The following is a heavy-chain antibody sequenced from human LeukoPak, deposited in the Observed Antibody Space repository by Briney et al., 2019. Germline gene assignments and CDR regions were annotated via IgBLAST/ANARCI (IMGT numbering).Heavy chain of an antibody. D-gene: IGHD3-16*01. V-gene: IGHV4-34*01. J-gene: IGHJ3*02. CDR2: IYYSGST. Sequence: SETLSLTCAVYGGSFSGYYWSWIRQPPGKGLEWIGSIYYSGSTYYNPSLKSRVTISVDTSKNQFSLKLSSVTAADTAVYYCARRDYVWGSDAFDIWGQGTMVTVSS. CDR3: ARRDYVWGSDAFDI. CDR1: GGSFSGYY.